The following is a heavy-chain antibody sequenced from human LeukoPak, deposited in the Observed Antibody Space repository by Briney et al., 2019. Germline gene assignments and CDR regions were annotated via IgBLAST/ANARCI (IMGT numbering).Heavy chain of an antibody. J-gene: IGHJ4*02. CDR1: GYTFTSYD. CDR2: MNPNSGNT. CDR3: ARAGKIAARGGIDY. Sequence: KXSCKASGYTFTSYDINWGRQATGQGLEWMGWMNPNSGNTGDAQKFQGRVTMTRNTSISTAYMELSSLRSEDTAVYYCARAGKIAARGGIDYWGQGTLVTVSS. V-gene: IGHV1-8*01. D-gene: IGHD6-6*01.